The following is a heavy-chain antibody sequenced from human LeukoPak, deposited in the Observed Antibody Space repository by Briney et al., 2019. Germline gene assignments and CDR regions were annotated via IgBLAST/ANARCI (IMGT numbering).Heavy chain of an antibody. CDR1: GGTFSSYA. D-gene: IGHD3-10*01. CDR2: IIPIFGTA. CDR3: ARALYYYGSGSWGCFDY. J-gene: IGHJ4*02. V-gene: IGHV1-69*05. Sequence: SVKVSCKASGGTFSSYAISWVRQAPGQGLEWMGGIIPIFGTANYAQKFQGRVTITTDESTSTAYTELSSLRSEDTAVYYCARALYYYGSGSWGCFDYWGQGTLVTVSS.